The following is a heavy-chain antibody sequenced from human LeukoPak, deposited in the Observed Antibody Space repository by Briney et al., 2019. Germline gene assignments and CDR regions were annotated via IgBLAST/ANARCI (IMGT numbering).Heavy chain of an antibody. CDR1: VGTFSSYA. CDR3: ARGDLEQQLVH. Sequence: SVKVSCRASVGTFSSYAISWVRQAPGQGLEWMGRIIPIFGTANYAQKFQGRVTITTDESTSTAYMELSSLRSEDTAVYYCARGDLEQQLVHWGQGTLVTVSS. V-gene: IGHV1-69*05. D-gene: IGHD6-13*01. CDR2: IIPIFGTA. J-gene: IGHJ4*02.